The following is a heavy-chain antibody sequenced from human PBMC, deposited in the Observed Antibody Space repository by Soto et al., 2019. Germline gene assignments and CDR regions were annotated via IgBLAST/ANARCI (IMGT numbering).Heavy chain of an antibody. V-gene: IGHV1-69*01. D-gene: IGHD6-13*01. J-gene: IGHJ4*02. CDR3: AASSAIAAAGYFKF. Sequence: QVQLVQSGAEVKEPGSSVKVSCKASGDLFNNHAFNWVRQAPGQGLEWMGRISPLFSTTNYAQKFQARVTMGADELTTIVYLEVNDLESDDTAMYYCAASSAIAAAGYFKFWGQGTLVTVSP. CDR1: GDLFNNHA. CDR2: ISPLFSTT.